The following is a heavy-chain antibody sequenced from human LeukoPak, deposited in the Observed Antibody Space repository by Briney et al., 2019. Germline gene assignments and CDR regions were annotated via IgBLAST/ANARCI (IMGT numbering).Heavy chain of an antibody. CDR2: IYSSGST. Sequence: GGSLRLSCGASGFTVSSNYMSWVRQAPGKGLEWVSVIYSSGSTYYADSVKGRFTISRDTSKNTLYLQMNSLRAEDTAVYYCARGPGYYGSGTYAFDIWGQGTMVTVSS. CDR3: ARGPGYYGSGTYAFDI. V-gene: IGHV3-66*02. D-gene: IGHD3-10*01. CDR1: GFTVSSNY. J-gene: IGHJ3*02.